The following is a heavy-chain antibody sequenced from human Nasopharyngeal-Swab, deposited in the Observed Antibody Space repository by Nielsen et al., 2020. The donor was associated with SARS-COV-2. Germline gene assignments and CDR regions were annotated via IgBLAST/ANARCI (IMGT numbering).Heavy chain of an antibody. CDR2: MYPRDSDT. Sequence: ERQMPGKGLGWMGIMYPRDSDTIYSPSFQGQVTISADKFISTAYLQWSSLKASDTAMYYCATAYNGNSYWDYWGQGTLVTVSS. CDR3: ATAYNGNSYWDY. V-gene: IGHV5-51*01. D-gene: IGHD1-7*01. J-gene: IGHJ4*02.